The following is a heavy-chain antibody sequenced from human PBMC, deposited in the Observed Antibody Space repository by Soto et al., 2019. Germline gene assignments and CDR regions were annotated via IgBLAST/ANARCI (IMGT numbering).Heavy chain of an antibody. CDR2: ISYDGSNK. J-gene: IGHJ6*02. Sequence: LRLSCAASGFTFSSYAMHWVRQAPGKGLEWVAVISYDGSNKYYADSVKGRFTISRDNSKNTLYLQMNSLRAEDTAVYYCARDQLRGSRTGMDVWGQGTTVTVSS. CDR1: GFTFSSYA. V-gene: IGHV3-30-3*01. CDR3: ARDQLRGSRTGMDV. D-gene: IGHD1-1*01.